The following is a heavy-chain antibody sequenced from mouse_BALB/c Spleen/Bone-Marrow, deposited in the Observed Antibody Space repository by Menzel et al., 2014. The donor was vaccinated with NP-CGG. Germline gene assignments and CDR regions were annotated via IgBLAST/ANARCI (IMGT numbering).Heavy chain of an antibody. V-gene: IGHV1-4*01. CDR2: INPSSTYT. Sequence: QVQLQQSGAELAKPGASVKMSCKASGYTFTDYTMHWVKQRPGQVLEWIGSINPSSTYTNYNQKFKDKATLTADKSSITAYMQLSSLTSEVSVFYYCVRFKTTFAFWGQGTLVTVSA. J-gene: IGHJ3*01. CDR1: GYTFTDYT. D-gene: IGHD2-13*01. CDR3: VRFKTTFAF.